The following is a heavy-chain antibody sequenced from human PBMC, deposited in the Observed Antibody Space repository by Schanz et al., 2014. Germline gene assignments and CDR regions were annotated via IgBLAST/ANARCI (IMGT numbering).Heavy chain of an antibody. V-gene: IGHV3-30*09. D-gene: IGHD6-13*01. Sequence: QVQLVESGGGVVQPGRSLRLSCAASRFTFSSYTMHWVRQAPGKGLEWVALISYDGSNKYYADSVKGQFAISRENSKNTMFVQMSSRRPEDEAADYCATGRAASNFGSEYFLYWGQGTLVTVSS. CDR2: ISYDGSNK. CDR1: RFTFSSYT. CDR3: ATGRAASNFGSEYFLY. J-gene: IGHJ1*01.